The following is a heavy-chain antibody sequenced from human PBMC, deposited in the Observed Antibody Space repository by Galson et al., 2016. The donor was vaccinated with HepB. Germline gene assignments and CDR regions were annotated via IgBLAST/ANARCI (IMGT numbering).Heavy chain of an antibody. Sequence: LRLSCAGSGFTFGTYGMHWVRQAPGKGLEWVAAIWFDGSNKYYADSVKGRFTISRDNSKNTLFLQMNSLRAEDTAVYYCARERWGITMVRGNGMDVWGQGTTVTVSS. CDR1: GFTFGTYG. V-gene: IGHV3-33*08. CDR2: IWFDGSNK. CDR3: ARERWGITMVRGNGMDV. J-gene: IGHJ6*02. D-gene: IGHD3-10*01.